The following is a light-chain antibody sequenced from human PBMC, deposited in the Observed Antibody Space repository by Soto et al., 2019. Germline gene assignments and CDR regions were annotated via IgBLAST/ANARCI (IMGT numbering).Light chain of an antibody. CDR2: GAS. CDR1: ETVATN. J-gene: IGKJ1*01. V-gene: IGKV3-15*01. Sequence: EVLMTQSPATLSVSPGEKATLSCWASETVATNLAWYQQKPGQAPRLLISGASTRAAGISDRFRGSGSGTEVTLPISSLLSEDSGIYYCQQYFEWPPMTFGQGTKVEI. CDR3: QQYFEWPPMT.